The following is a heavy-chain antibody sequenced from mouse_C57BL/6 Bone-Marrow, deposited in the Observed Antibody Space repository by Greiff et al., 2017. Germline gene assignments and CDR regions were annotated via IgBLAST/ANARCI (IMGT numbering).Heavy chain of an antibody. J-gene: IGHJ2*01. V-gene: IGHV1-47*01. Sequence: VQLQQSGAELVKPGASVKMSCKASGYTFTTYPIEWMKQNHGKSLEWIGNFHPYNDDTKYNEKFKGKDTLTVEKSSSTVYLELSRLTSDDSAVXYCARGGNYGGYYFDYWGKGTTRTVSS. CDR2: FHPYNDDT. D-gene: IGHD2-1*01. CDR3: ARGGNYGGYYFDY. CDR1: GYTFTTYP.